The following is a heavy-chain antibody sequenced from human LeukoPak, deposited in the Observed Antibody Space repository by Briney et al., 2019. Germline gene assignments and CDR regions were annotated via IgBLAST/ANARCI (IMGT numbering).Heavy chain of an antibody. J-gene: IGHJ6*02. CDR2: IIPIFGTA. CDR3: ARARLYYYDSSGYYEVSYYYYGMDV. Sequence: ASVTVSCKASGGTFSSYAISWVRQAPGQGLEWMGGIIPIFGTANYAQKFQGRVTITADESTSTAYMELSSLRSEDTAVYYCARARLYYYDSSGYYEVSYYYYGMDVWGQGTTVTVSS. V-gene: IGHV1-69*13. CDR1: GGTFSSYA. D-gene: IGHD3-22*01.